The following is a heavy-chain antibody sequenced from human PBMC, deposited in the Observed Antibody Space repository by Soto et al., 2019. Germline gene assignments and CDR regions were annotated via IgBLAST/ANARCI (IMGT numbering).Heavy chain of an antibody. Sequence: QITLKESGPTLVKPTQTLTLTCTFSGFSLSTSGEGVGWIRQPQGKPLEWLGIIYWDGDKRYIPSLESRLSITKDTSKNNEVLSRTNMDPVDTARYYCVRRRQYCSGGVCYANVFAIWGQVTMVTVSS. D-gene: IGHD2-15*01. CDR1: GFSLSTSGEG. J-gene: IGHJ3*02. CDR3: VRRRQYCSGGVCYANVFAI. CDR2: IYWDGDK. V-gene: IGHV2-5*02.